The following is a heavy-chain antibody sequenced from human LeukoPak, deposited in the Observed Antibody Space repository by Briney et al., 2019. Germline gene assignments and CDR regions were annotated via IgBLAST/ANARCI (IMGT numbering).Heavy chain of an antibody. CDR3: ASFGVPPWNDGPTDY. CDR1: GGSISSYY. J-gene: IGHJ4*02. Sequence: PSETLSLTCTVSGGSISSYYWSWIRQPAGKGLEWIGRIYTSGSTNYNPSLKSRVTMSVDTSKNQFSLKLSSVTAADTAVYYCASFGVPPWNDGPTDYWGQGTLVTVSS. V-gene: IGHV4-4*07. CDR2: IYTSGST. D-gene: IGHD1-1*01.